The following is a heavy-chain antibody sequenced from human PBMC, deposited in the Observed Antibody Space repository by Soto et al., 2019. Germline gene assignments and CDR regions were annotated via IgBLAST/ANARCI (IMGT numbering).Heavy chain of an antibody. Sequence: EVQLLESGGGLIQRGGSLRLSCSPSGFTFSGYAMSWVHQAPGKGLEWVSAISGSGGSTYYADSVKGRFTISRDNSRNTLYLQMNSLRAEDTAVYYCAKDHWGSYSGQGTLVTVSS. CDR2: ISGSGGST. D-gene: IGHD3-16*01. CDR3: AKDHWGSY. J-gene: IGHJ4*02. V-gene: IGHV3-23*01. CDR1: GFTFSGYA.